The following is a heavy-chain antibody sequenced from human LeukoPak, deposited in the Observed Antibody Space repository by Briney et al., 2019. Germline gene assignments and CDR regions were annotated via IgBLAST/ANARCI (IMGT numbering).Heavy chain of an antibody. CDR3: ASAEDFWSGYYY. CDR2: MNPNSGNT. CDR1: GYTFTSYD. V-gene: IGHV1-8*03. D-gene: IGHD3-3*01. Sequence: ASVKVSCKASGYTFTSYDINWVRQATGQGLEWMGRMNPNSGNTGYAQKFQGRVTITRNTSISTAYMELSSLRSEDTAVYYCASAEDFWSGYYYWGQGTLVTVSS. J-gene: IGHJ4*02.